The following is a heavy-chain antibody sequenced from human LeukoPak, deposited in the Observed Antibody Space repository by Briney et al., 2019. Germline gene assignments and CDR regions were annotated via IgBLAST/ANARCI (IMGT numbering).Heavy chain of an antibody. Sequence: ASVKVSCKASGYTFTSYYMHWVRQAPGQGLEWMGIINPSGGSTSYAQKFQGRVTMTTDTSTSTAYMELRSLRSDDTAVYYCARDVGAITMIVVVIGSNFDYWGQGTLVTVSS. CDR2: INPSGGST. CDR1: GYTFTSYY. J-gene: IGHJ4*02. CDR3: ARDVGAITMIVVVIGSNFDY. D-gene: IGHD3-22*01. V-gene: IGHV1-46*01.